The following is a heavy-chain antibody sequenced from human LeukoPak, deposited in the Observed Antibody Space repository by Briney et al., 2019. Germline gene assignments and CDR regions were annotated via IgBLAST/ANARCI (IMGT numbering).Heavy chain of an antibody. D-gene: IGHD2-2*01. Sequence: SETLSLTCTVSGGSISSGGYYWSWIRQPPGKGLEWIGYIYYSGSTYYNPSLKSRVTISADTSKNQFSLKLSSVTAADTAVYYCAAVPAARLYFDCWGQGTLVTVSS. J-gene: IGHJ4*02. V-gene: IGHV4-30-4*08. CDR3: AAVPAARLYFDC. CDR2: IYYSGST. CDR1: GGSISSGGYY.